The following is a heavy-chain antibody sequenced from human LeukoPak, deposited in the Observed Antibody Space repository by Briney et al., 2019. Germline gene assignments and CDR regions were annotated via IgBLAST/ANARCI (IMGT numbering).Heavy chain of an antibody. V-gene: IGHV1-18*01. Sequence: ASVKVSCKASGYTFTSYGISWVRQAPGQGLEWMGWISAYNGNTNYAQKLQGRVTMTTDTSTSTAYMELRSLRSDDTAVYCCARVMRRDGYNRPLDYWGQGTLVTVSS. D-gene: IGHD5-24*01. J-gene: IGHJ4*02. CDR1: GYTFTSYG. CDR3: ARVMRRDGYNRPLDY. CDR2: ISAYNGNT.